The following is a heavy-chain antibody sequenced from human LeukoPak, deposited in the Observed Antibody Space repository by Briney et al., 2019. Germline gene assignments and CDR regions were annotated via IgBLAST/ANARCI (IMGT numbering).Heavy chain of an antibody. J-gene: IGHJ4*02. CDR2: ISGSGGST. CDR1: GFTFSSYA. D-gene: IGHD1-26*01. Sequence: GGSLRLSCAASGFTFSSYAMSWVRQAPGKGLEWVSAISGSGGSTYYADSVKGRFTISRDNSKNTPYLQMNSLRAEDTAVYYCAKRSNSGSYLYFDYWGQGTLVTVSS. CDR3: AKRSNSGSYLYFDY. V-gene: IGHV3-23*01.